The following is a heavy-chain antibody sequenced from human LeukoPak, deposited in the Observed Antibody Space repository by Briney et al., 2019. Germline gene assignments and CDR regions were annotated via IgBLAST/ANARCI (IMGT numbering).Heavy chain of an antibody. Sequence: PGGSLRLSCAASGFSISHYYMTWVRQTPGKGLDWVSVIYTGGGTNYGDSVKGRFTISRDNSKNTLYLQMNSLRADDTAIYYCARGQAYCGADCYSDWGRGTLVTVSS. CDR1: GFSISHYY. J-gene: IGHJ4*02. V-gene: IGHV3-66*01. D-gene: IGHD2-21*02. CDR3: ARGQAYCGADCYSD. CDR2: IYTGGGT.